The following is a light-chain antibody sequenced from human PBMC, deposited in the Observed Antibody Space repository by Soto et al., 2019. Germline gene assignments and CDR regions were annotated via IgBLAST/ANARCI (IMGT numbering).Light chain of an antibody. CDR3: HQRKSWPRT. CDR1: QTISSW. Sequence: DIQMTQSPSTLSGSVGDRVTITCRASQTISSWLAWYQQKPGKAPKLLIYKASTLKSGVPARFSGSGSGTDFTLTISSLEPEDFAVYYCHQRKSWPRTFGQGTKVDIK. CDR2: KAS. J-gene: IGKJ1*01. V-gene: IGKV1-5*03.